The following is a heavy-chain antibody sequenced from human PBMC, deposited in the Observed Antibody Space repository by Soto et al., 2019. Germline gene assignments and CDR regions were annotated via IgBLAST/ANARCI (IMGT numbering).Heavy chain of an antibody. J-gene: IGHJ6*03. Sequence: GGSLRLSCASSGFTLSGYAMDLVRQAPGKGLEYVSGISTNGVGTYYANSAQGRFTISRDNSKNTVYLQMGSLRPEDMAVYYCARRARPDFYYMDVWGKGTTVTVSS. V-gene: IGHV3-64*01. CDR3: ARRARPDFYYMDV. CDR2: ISTNGVGT. CDR1: GFTLSGYA. D-gene: IGHD6-6*01.